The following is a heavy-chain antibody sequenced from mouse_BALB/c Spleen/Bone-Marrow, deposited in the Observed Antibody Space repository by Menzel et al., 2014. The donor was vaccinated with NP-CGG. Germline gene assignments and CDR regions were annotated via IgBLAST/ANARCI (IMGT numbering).Heavy chain of an antibody. D-gene: IGHD2-14*01. Sequence: DVKLVESGAELVKPGASVKLSCTASGFNIEDTHMHWVRQRPEQGLEWIGRIDPANGSTKYDPKFQGKATITADTSSNTAYLQLSSLTSEDTAVYYCASYRYGWYFDVWGAGTTVTVSS. CDR1: GFNIEDTH. J-gene: IGHJ1*01. CDR2: IDPANGST. V-gene: IGHV14-3*02. CDR3: ASYRYGWYFDV.